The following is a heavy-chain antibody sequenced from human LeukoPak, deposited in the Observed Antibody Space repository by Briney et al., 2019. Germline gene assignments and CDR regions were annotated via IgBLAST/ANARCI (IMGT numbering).Heavy chain of an antibody. CDR1: GFTFSSYS. CDR3: ARVRRSQQLVPGPSGDFDY. V-gene: IGHV3-21*01. Sequence: GGSLGLSCAASGFTFSSYSMNWVRQAPGKGLEWVSSISSSSSYIYYADSVKGRFTISRDNSKNTLYLQMNSLRAEDTAVYYCARVRRSQQLVPGPSGDFDYWGQGTLVTVSS. J-gene: IGHJ4*02. D-gene: IGHD6-13*01. CDR2: ISSSSSYI.